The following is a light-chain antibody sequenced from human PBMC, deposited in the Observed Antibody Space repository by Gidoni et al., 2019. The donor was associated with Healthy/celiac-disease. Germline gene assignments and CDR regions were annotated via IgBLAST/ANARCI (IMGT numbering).Light chain of an antibody. V-gene: IGKV3-20*01. CDR3: QQWT. Sequence: EIVLTQSPGTLALSPGERATLSSRASQSVSRRYLAWYQQKPGQAPRLIIYGASNRATGIPDRFSVSGSGTDFTLTISRLEPEDFSVYYCQQWTFGQGTKVEIQ. J-gene: IGKJ1*01. CDR2: GAS. CDR1: QSVSRRY.